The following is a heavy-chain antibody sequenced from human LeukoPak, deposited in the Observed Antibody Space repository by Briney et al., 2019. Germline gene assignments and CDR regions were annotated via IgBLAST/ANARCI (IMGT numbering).Heavy chain of an antibody. Sequence: SETLSLTCTVSGGSISSSSYYWSWIRQPPGKGLEWIGEINHSGSTNYNPSLKSRVTISVDTSKNQFSLKLSSVTAADTAVYYCARRWIQLWLASDAFDIWGQGTMVTVSS. CDR1: GGSISSSSYY. D-gene: IGHD5-18*01. CDR3: ARRWIQLWLASDAFDI. J-gene: IGHJ3*02. CDR2: INHSGST. V-gene: IGHV4-39*07.